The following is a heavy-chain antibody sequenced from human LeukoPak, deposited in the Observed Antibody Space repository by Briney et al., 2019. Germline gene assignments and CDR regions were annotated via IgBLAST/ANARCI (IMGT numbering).Heavy chain of an antibody. CDR3: ARFLRGYYDSSGYFDY. J-gene: IGHJ4*02. CDR2: ISSSGSTI. V-gene: IGHV3-11*01. Sequence: PGGSLRLSCAASGFTFSDYYMSWIRQAPGKGLEWVSYISSSGSTIYYADSVEGRFTISRDNAKNSLYLQMNSLRAEDTAVYYCARFLRGYYDSSGYFDYWGQGTLVTVSS. D-gene: IGHD3-22*01. CDR1: GFTFSDYY.